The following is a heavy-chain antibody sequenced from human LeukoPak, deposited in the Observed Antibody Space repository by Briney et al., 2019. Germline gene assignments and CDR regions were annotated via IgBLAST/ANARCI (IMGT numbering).Heavy chain of an antibody. CDR3: AKDGVFRQWLGGWQDY. CDR2: ISSDGCNK. Sequence: GGSLRLSCSASGFIFSSYGMHWVRQAPGKGLEWVAAISSDGCNKYYADSVKGRLTISRDNSKNTLYLEMNSLRAEDTAVYFCAKDGVFRQWLGGWQDYWGQGTLVTVSS. CDR1: GFIFSSYG. V-gene: IGHV3-30*18. D-gene: IGHD6-19*01. J-gene: IGHJ4*02.